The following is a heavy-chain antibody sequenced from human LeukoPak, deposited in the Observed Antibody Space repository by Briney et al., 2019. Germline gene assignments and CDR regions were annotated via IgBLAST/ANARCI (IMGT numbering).Heavy chain of an antibody. J-gene: IGHJ4*02. CDR1: GFTFSNYW. D-gene: IGHD3-22*01. CDR3: ASSFVVTTDY. Sequence: GGSLRLSCAGSGFTFSNYWMNWVRQAPGKGLEWVSSISSSSSYIYYADSVKGRFTISRDNAKNSLYLQMNSLRAEDTAVYYCASSFVVTTDYWGQGTLVTVSS. V-gene: IGHV3-21*01. CDR2: ISSSSSYI.